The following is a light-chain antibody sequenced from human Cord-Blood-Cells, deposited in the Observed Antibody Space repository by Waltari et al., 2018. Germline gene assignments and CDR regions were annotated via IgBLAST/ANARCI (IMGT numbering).Light chain of an antibody. CDR1: QDISNY. CDR3: QQYDNLPLT. J-gene: IGKJ4*01. CDR2: DAS. Sequence: DIQMTQSPSSFSASVGDRVSITCQASQDISNYLNWYQQKPGKAPKLLLYDASNLETGVPSRFSGSGSGTDFTFTISSLQPEDIATYYCQQYDNLPLTFGGGTKVEIK. V-gene: IGKV1-33*01.